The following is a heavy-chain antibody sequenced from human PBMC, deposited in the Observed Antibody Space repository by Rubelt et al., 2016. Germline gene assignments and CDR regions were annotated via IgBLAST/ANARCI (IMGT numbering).Heavy chain of an antibody. J-gene: IGHJ4*02. CDR2: ISSSSSTI. CDR3: ARDRVVLDY. V-gene: IGHV3-48*04. D-gene: IGHD3-3*01. Sequence: VQLVESGGGVVQPGRSLRLSCAASGFTFSSYGMHWVRQAPGKGLEWVSYISSSSSTIYYADSVKGRFTISRDNAKNTLYLQMNSLRAEDTAVYYCARDRVVLDYWGQGTLVTVSS. CDR1: GFTFSSYG.